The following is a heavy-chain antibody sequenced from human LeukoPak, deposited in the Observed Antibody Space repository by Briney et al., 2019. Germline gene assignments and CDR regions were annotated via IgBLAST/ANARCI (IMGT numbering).Heavy chain of an antibody. V-gene: IGHV4-34*01. CDR2: INHSENT. J-gene: IGHJ4*02. Sequence: PPETLSLTCAVYGGSFSGYYWSWIRQPLGKGLEWIGEINHSENTDYNPSLKSRVTISVDTSKNQLSLKLSSVTAADTAVYYCARHLRWRTSFSPFDYWGQGTLVTVSS. CDR1: GGSFSGYY. CDR3: ARHLRWRTSFSPFDY. D-gene: IGHD3/OR15-3a*01.